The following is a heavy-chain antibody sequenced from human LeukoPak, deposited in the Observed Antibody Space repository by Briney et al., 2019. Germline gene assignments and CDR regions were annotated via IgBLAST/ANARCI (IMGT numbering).Heavy chain of an antibody. J-gene: IGHJ6*03. CDR1: GFTFSAYG. D-gene: IGHD2-2*01. Sequence: GGSLRVSCAASGFTFSAYGMHWVRQAPGKGLEWVAFILWDGSLKYYVDSVKGRFTISRDNSKNTLYLQMNRLRAEDTAVYYCYARPVLPAAFLPSGNYMDVWGKGTTVTVSS. V-gene: IGHV3-30*02. CDR2: ILWDGSLK. CDR3: YARPVLPAAFLPSGNYMDV.